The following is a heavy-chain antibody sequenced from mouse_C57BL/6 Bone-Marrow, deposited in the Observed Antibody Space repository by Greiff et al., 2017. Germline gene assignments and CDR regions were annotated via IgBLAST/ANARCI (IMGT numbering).Heavy chain of an antibody. D-gene: IGHD1-1*01. CDR3: ARGVYYYGSRGFAY. CDR2: IDPSDSYT. Sequence: VQLQQPGAELVRPGTSVKLSCKASGYTFTSYWMHWVKQRPGQGLEWIGVIDPSDSYTNYNQKFKGKATLTVDTSSSAAYMQLSSLTSEDSAVYYCARGVYYYGSRGFAYWGQGTLVTVSA. J-gene: IGHJ3*01. CDR1: GYTFTSYW. V-gene: IGHV1-59*01.